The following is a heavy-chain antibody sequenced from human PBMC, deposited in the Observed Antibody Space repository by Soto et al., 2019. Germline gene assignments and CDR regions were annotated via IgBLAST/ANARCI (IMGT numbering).Heavy chain of an antibody. J-gene: IGHJ4*02. CDR1: GFTFSSYG. V-gene: IGHV3-33*01. CDR3: ARDPDDYGAYYFDY. CDR2: IWYDGSNK. D-gene: IGHD4-17*01. Sequence: GGSLRLSCAASGFTFSSYGMHWVRQAPGKGLEWVAVIWYDGSNKYYADSVKGRFTISRDNSKNTLYLQMNSLRAEDTAVYYCARDPDDYGAYYFDYWGQGTLVTVSS.